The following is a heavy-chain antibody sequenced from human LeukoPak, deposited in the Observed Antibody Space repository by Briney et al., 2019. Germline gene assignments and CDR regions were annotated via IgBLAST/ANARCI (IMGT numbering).Heavy chain of an antibody. CDR2: INPNSGGT. CDR3: ARVHYGSGRYFDY. V-gene: IGHV1-2*02. Sequence: ASVKVSCKASGYTFTGYYMHWVRQAPGQGLEWMGWINPNSGGTNYAQKFQGRVTMTRDTSISTAYMELSRLRSDDTAVYYCARVHYGSGRYFDYWGQGTLVTVSS. CDR1: GYTFTGYY. D-gene: IGHD3-10*01. J-gene: IGHJ4*02.